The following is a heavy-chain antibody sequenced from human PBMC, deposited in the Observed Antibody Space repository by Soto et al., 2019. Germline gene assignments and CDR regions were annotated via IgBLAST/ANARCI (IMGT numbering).Heavy chain of an antibody. Sequence: GGSLRLSCAASGFKVGSSYVTWVRQAPGEGLEWVSVIVSGGSTHYADSVTGRFTVSRDVSNNTVYLHMSSLRAEDTAVYFCATDSRNVGIGYFDSWGRVTLVTFSS. D-gene: IGHD1-26*01. J-gene: IGHJ4*02. CDR1: GFKVGSSY. CDR3: ATDSRNVGIGYFDS. V-gene: IGHV3-53*01. CDR2: IVSGGST.